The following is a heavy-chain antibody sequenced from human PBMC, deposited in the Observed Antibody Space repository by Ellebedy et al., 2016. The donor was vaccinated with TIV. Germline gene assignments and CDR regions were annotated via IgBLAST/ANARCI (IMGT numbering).Heavy chain of an antibody. CDR1: GYSFTSYW. Sequence: GESLKISXKGSGYSFTSYWISWVRQMPGKGLEWMGRIDPSDSYTNYSPSFQGHVTISADKSISTAYLQWSSLKASDTAMYYCARHSSEPGIAAAGDAFDIWGQGTMVTVSS. CDR3: ARHSSEPGIAAAGDAFDI. J-gene: IGHJ3*02. D-gene: IGHD6-13*01. CDR2: IDPSDSYT. V-gene: IGHV5-10-1*01.